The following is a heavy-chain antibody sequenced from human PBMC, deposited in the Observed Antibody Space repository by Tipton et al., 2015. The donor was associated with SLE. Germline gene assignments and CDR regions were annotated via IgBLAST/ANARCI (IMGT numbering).Heavy chain of an antibody. V-gene: IGHV4-4*09. CDR3: ARVGGQYSTPYYYYYMDV. J-gene: IGHJ6*03. CDR1: GGSISSYY. CDR2: IYTSGST. D-gene: IGHD6-6*01. Sequence: LRLSCTVSGGSISSYYWSWIRQPPGKGLEWIGYIYTSGSTNYNPSLKSRVTISVDTSKNQFSLKLSSVTAADTAVYYCARVGGQYSTPYYYYYMDVWGKGTTVTVSS.